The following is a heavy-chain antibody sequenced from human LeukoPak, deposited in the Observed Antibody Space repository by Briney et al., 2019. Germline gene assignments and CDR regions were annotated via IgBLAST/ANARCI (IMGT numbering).Heavy chain of an antibody. CDR1: GYTFTSYY. CDR2: INPSGGST. CDR3: ARKSQGYCSGGSCYDAFDI. Sequence: ASVKVSCKASGYTFTSYYMHWVRQAPGQGLEWMGIINPSGGSTSYAQKFQGRVTMTRDTSTSTVYMELSSLRSEDTAVYYCARKSQGYCSGGSCYDAFDIWGQGTMVTVSS. V-gene: IGHV1-46*01. D-gene: IGHD2-15*01. J-gene: IGHJ3*02.